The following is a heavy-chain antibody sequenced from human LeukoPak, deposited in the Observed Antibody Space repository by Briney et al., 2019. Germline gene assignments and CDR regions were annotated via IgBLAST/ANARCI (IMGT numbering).Heavy chain of an antibody. V-gene: IGHV3-23*01. CDR3: AKRGYSYGQFDY. J-gene: IGHJ4*02. Sequence: GGSLRLSCAASGFTFNNYAMTWVRQAPGKGLEWVSVISGSGDNTYHADSVKGRFTISRDNSKNTLYLQMNSLRAEDTAVYYCAKRGYSYGQFDYWGQGTLVTVSS. CDR2: ISGSGDNT. D-gene: IGHD5-18*01. CDR1: GFTFNNYA.